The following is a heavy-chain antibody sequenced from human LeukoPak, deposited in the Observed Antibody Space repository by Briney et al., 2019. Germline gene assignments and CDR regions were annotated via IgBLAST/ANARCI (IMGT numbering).Heavy chain of an antibody. J-gene: IGHJ4*02. Sequence: GGSLRLSCAASGVTFSSYAMSWVRQAPGKGLEWVSAISGSGGSTYYADSVKGRFTISRDNSKNTLYLQMNSLRAEDTAVYYCAKGHYYDSSGYPSYWGQGTLVTVSS. D-gene: IGHD3-22*01. CDR2: ISGSGGST. CDR3: AKGHYYDSSGYPSY. CDR1: GVTFSSYA. V-gene: IGHV3-23*01.